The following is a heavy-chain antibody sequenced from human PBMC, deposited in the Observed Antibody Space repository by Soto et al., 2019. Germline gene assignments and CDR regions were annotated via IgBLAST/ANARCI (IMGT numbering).Heavy chain of an antibody. D-gene: IGHD2-2*01. V-gene: IGHV1-18*04. J-gene: IGHJ6*02. CDR1: GYTFTSYG. CDR2: SRAYNGNT. Sequence: QVQLVQSGAEVKKPGASVKVSCKASGYTFTSYGISWVRQAPGQGLGWMGGSRAYNGNTNYAQKLQGRVTMTTDTSTSTAYMELRRLRSDDTAVYYCARGRPGSTSLYYYYGMDVWGQGTTVTVSS. CDR3: ARGRPGSTSLYYYYGMDV.